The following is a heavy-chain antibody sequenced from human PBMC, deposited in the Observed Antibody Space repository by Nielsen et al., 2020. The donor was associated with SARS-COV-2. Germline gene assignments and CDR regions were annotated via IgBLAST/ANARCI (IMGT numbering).Heavy chain of an antibody. V-gene: IGHV3-30*18. J-gene: IGHJ4*02. Sequence: GSLRLSCAASGFTFSTYGMHWVRQAPGKGLEWVAAISYDGSNKYYADSVKGRFTISRDNSKNTLYLQMSSLREADTAVYYCAKDWTAIVVVPSGGVDYRGQGTLVTVSS. D-gene: IGHD2-15*01. CDR2: ISYDGSNK. CDR1: GFTFSTYG. CDR3: AKDWTAIVVVPSGGVDY.